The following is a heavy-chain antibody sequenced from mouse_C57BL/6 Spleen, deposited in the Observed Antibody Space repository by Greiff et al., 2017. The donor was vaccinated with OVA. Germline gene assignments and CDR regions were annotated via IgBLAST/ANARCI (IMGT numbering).Heavy chain of an antibody. CDR2: ISSGGSYT. CDR1: GFTFSSYG. J-gene: IGHJ1*03. D-gene: IGHD1-1*01. CDR3: ARPTVVAPRYFDV. Sequence: EVQLMESGGDLVKPGGSLKLSCAASGFTFSSYGMSWVRQTPDKRLEWVATISSGGSYTYYPDSVKGRFTISRDNAKNTLYLQMSSLKAEDTAMYYCARPTVVAPRYFDVWGTGTTVTVSS. V-gene: IGHV5-6*01.